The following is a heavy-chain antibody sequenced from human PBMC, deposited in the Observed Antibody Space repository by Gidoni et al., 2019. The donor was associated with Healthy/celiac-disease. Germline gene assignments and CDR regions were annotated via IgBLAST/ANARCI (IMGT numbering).Heavy chain of an antibody. Sequence: EVQLVESGGGLVQPGRSLRLSCSASGFPFDDYAMHWVRQAPGKGLEWVSGISWNSGSIGYADSVKGRFTISRDNAKNSLYLQMNSLRAEDTALYYCAKGCGGDCYLSGAFDIWGQGTMVTVSS. V-gene: IGHV3-9*01. CDR2: ISWNSGSI. D-gene: IGHD2-21*02. J-gene: IGHJ3*02. CDR3: AKGCGGDCYLSGAFDI. CDR1: GFPFDDYA.